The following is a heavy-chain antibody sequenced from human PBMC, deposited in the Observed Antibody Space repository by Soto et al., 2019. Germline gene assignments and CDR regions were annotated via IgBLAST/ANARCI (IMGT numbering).Heavy chain of an antibody. CDR3: ASSYGDYFYYYYMDV. D-gene: IGHD4-17*01. J-gene: IGHJ6*03. CDR1: GGSFSGYY. Sequence: ETLSLTCAVYGGSFSGYYWSWIRQPPGKGLEWIGEINHSGSTNYNPSLKSRVTISVDTSKNQFSLKLSSVTAADTAVYYCASSYGDYFYYYYMDVWGKGTTVTVSS. V-gene: IGHV4-34*01. CDR2: INHSGST.